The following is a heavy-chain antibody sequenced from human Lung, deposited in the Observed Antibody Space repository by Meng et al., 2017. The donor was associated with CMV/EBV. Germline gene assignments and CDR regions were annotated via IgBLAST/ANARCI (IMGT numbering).Heavy chain of an antibody. CDR3: VRDCQAGAKGLDY. CDR2: ISFDGSNK. J-gene: IGHJ4*02. D-gene: IGHD6-25*01. Sequence: SLKFSCAASGFTFSTYAMHWVRQAPGKGLEWVAVISFDGSNKYYADSVRGRSIISRDNRNNTVSLQMNRLRVEDTALYYCVRDCQAGAKGLDYWGQGTLVXVSS. CDR1: GFTFSTYA. V-gene: IGHV3-30*04.